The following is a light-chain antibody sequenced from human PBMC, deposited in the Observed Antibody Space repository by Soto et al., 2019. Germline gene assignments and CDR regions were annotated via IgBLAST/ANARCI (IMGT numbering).Light chain of an antibody. J-gene: IGKJ1*01. Sequence: EIVLTQSPATLSLSPVERATLSCRASQSVSSYLAWYQQKPGQAPRLLIYDASIRATGVPARFSGSGSGTEFTLTVSSLQSEDFAIYYCQQYNSWPPGTFGQGTKVDIK. CDR2: DAS. V-gene: IGKV3-11*01. CDR3: QQYNSWPPGT. CDR1: QSVSSY.